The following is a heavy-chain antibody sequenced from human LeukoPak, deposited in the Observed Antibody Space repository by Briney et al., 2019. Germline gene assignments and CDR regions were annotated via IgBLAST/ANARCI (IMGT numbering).Heavy chain of an antibody. D-gene: IGHD2-2*01. V-gene: IGHV4-39*07. CDR1: GGSISSSSYY. CDR2: IYYSGGT. Sequence: SETLSLTCTVSGGSISSSSYYWGWIRQPPGKGLEWIGSIYYSGGTYYNPSLKSRVTISVDTSKTQFSLKLSSVTAADTAVYYCARLEGYCSSTSCYFWLAPGGKGTRV. J-gene: IGHJ5*02. CDR3: ARLEGYCSSTSCYFWLAP.